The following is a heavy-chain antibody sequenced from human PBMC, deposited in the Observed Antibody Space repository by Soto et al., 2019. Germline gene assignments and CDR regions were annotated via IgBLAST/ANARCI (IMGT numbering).Heavy chain of an antibody. J-gene: IGHJ6*03. Sequence: TSETLSLTCAVYGGSFSGYYWSWIRQPPGKGLEWIGEINHSGSTNYNPSLKSRVTISVDTSKNQFSLKLSSVTAADTAVYYCASSYGDYFYYYYMDVWGKGTTVTVSS. CDR1: GGSFSGYY. D-gene: IGHD4-17*01. CDR3: ASSYGDYFYYYYMDV. CDR2: INHSGST. V-gene: IGHV4-34*01.